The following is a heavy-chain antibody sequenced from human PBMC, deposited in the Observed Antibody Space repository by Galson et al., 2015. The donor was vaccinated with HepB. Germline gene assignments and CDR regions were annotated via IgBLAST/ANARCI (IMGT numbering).Heavy chain of an antibody. CDR3: ARGSSGLTAFYYYCYMDV. D-gene: IGHD1-20*01. J-gene: IGHJ6*03. CDR2: IKHSGST. V-gene: IGHV4-34*01. Sequence: SETLSLTCGVFDGSFSDYSWNWIRQSPGKGLEWIGEIKHSGSTYYNPSLKSRVTISLDTSRNQFSLKLSSVTGADTAVYYCARGSSGLTAFYYYCYMDVWGKGTTVTVSS. CDR1: DGSFSDYS.